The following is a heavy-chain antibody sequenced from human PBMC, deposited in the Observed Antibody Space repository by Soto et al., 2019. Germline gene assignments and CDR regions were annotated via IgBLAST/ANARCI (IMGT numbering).Heavy chain of an antibody. J-gene: IGHJ5*02. D-gene: IGHD4-4*01. Sequence: PGGSLRLSCASSGFTLSNAWMSWARQATRKGLEWVGRIKSKTDGGTTDYDAPVKGRFTISRDDSKNTLYLQMNSLKTEDTALYYCTTDRGGYSNYAGFDPWGQGTLVTVSS. CDR2: IKSKTDGGTT. V-gene: IGHV3-15*01. CDR3: TTDRGGYSNYAGFDP. CDR1: GFTLSNAW.